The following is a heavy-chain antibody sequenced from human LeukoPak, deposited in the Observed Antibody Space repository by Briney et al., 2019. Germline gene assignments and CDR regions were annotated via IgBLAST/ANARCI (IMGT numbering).Heavy chain of an antibody. CDR1: GGSFSGYY. V-gene: IGHV4-34*01. CDR3: ARVIAAAGTNYFDY. Sequence: PSETLSLTCAVYGGSFSGYYWSWIRQPPGKGLEWIGEINQSGSTNYNPSLKSRVTISVDTSKNQFSLKLSSVTAADTAVYYCARVIAAAGTNYFDYWGQGTLVTVSS. J-gene: IGHJ4*02. CDR2: INQSGST. D-gene: IGHD6-13*01.